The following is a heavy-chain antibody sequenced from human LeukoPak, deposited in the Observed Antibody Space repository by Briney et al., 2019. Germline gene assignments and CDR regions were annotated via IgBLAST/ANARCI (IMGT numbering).Heavy chain of an antibody. CDR1: GGSFSGYY. D-gene: IGHD3-10*01. V-gene: IGHV4-34*01. J-gene: IGHJ5*02. CDR3: ARGPVGYYGSGSYYAQFDP. Sequence: SETLSLTCAVYGGSFSGYYWSRIRQPPGKGLEWIGEINHSGSTNYNPSLKSRDTISVDTSKNQFSLKLSSVTAADTAVYYCARGPVGYYGSGSYYAQFDPWGQGTLVTVSS. CDR2: INHSGST.